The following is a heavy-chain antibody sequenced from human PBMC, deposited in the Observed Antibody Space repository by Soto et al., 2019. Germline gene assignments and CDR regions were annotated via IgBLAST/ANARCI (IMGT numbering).Heavy chain of an antibody. CDR2: ISYDGSNK. CDR3: AKDLAYCDLYYCDGMDV. CDR1: GFTFSSYG. D-gene: IGHD4-17*01. Sequence: QVQLVESGGGVVQPGRSLRLSCAASGFTFSSYGMHWVRQAPGKGLEWVAVISYDGSNKYYADSVKGRFTISRDNSKNTLYMQMTSLRAEDTAVYYCAKDLAYCDLYYCDGMDVWGQGTTVTVSS. J-gene: IGHJ6*02. V-gene: IGHV3-30*18.